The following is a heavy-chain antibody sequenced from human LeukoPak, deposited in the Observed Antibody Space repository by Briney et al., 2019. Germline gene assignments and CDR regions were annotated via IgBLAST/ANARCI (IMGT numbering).Heavy chain of an antibody. Sequence: GGSLRLSCAASGFTFSNYAMTWVRQAPGKGLEWVSGISGSGSSTYYADSVKGRFTISRDNAKNTLYLQMNSLRAEDTAVYYCARGRTDFYSWGQGTLVTVSS. V-gene: IGHV3-23*01. CDR3: ARGRTDFYS. CDR2: ISGSGSST. D-gene: IGHD3-16*01. J-gene: IGHJ4*02. CDR1: GFTFSNYA.